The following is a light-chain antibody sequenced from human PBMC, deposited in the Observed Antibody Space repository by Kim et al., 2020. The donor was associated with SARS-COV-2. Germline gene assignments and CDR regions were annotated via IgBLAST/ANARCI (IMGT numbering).Light chain of an antibody. V-gene: IGKV3-15*01. CDR2: GAA. J-gene: IGKJ2*01. CDR1: QSISVN. CDR3: QQYNNCPPYFT. Sequence: EIVMTQSPDTLSVSPGERATLSCRASQSISVNYARYQLKPGQAATLLLYGAASRPTGVTARFCAGGYGTAFSIIIVSLLSEDFAVYYCQQYNNCPPYFTFGQGTKLEI.